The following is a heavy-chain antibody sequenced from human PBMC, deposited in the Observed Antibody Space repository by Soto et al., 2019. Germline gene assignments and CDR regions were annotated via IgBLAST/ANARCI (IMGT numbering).Heavy chain of an antibody. CDR1: GFTFSSYG. V-gene: IGHV3-30*18. CDR3: AKDGGVFSMIVVVITPRGMDV. D-gene: IGHD3-22*01. CDR2: ISYDGSNK. Sequence: QVQLVESGGGVVQPGRSLRLSCAASGFTFSSYGMHWVRQAPGKGLEWVAVISYDGSNKYYADSVKGRFTISRDNSKNTLYLQMNNLRAEDTAVYYCAKDGGVFSMIVVVITPRGMDVWGQGTTVTVSS. J-gene: IGHJ6*02.